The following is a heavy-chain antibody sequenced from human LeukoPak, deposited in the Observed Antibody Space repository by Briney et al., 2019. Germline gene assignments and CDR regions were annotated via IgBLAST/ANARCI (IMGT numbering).Heavy chain of an antibody. CDR3: AKDSPRISVTGVEYFDH. CDR1: GFTFSSYA. Sequence: GGSLRLSCAASGFTFSSYAMHWVRQAPGKGLEWVAAISSSGDRTYFVDSVRGRFTISRDNSKNTFYLQMSSLGVDDTAVYYCAKDSPRISVTGVEYFDHWGQGTLVTVSS. CDR2: ISSSGDRT. V-gene: IGHV3-23*01. D-gene: IGHD4-11*01. J-gene: IGHJ1*01.